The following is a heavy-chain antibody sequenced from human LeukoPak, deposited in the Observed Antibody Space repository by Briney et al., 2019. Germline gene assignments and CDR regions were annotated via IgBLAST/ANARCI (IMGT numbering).Heavy chain of an antibody. D-gene: IGHD6-19*01. V-gene: IGHV4-39*07. CDR1: GGSISSSSYY. J-gene: IGHJ4*02. Sequence: PSETLSLTCTVSGGSISSSSYYWGWIRQPPGKGLEWIGSIYYSGSTYYNPSLKSRVTISVDTSKNQFSLKLSSVTAAGTAVYDCARVYSSGWYRGVYYFDYWGQGTLVTVSS. CDR3: ARVYSSGWYRGVYYFDY. CDR2: IYYSGST.